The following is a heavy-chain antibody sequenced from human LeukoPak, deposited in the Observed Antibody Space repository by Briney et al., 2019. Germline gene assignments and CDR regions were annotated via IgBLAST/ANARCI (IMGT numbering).Heavy chain of an antibody. V-gene: IGHV1-69*01. CDR1: GGTFTSYA. J-gene: IGHJ4*02. Sequence: SVNVSCKASGGTFTSYAISWVRQAPGQGLEWMGGIIPIFGTANYAQKFQGRVTITADESTSTAYMELSSLRSEDTAVYYCARITNYYDSSGYYYGSNDYWGQGTLVTVSS. CDR3: ARITNYYDSSGYYYGSNDY. CDR2: IIPIFGTA. D-gene: IGHD3-22*01.